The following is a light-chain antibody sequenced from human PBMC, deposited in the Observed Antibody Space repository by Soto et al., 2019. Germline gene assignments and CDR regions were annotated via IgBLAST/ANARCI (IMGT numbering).Light chain of an antibody. Sequence: EIVLTQSPGTLSLSPGERATLSCRASQSVSSSYLAWYQQKPGQATSLLIYGESNRATGIPDRFSGSGSGTDFTLTITRLGPEDFAMYYCKRYDSLRTFGQGTKVDI. V-gene: IGKV3-20*01. CDR2: GES. CDR1: QSVSSSY. J-gene: IGKJ1*01. CDR3: KRYDSLRT.